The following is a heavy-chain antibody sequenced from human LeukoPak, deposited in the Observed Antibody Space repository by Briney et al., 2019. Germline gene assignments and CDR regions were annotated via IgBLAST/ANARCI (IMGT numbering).Heavy chain of an antibody. J-gene: IGHJ5*02. D-gene: IGHD2-21*01. Sequence: GESPKISCKGSGYSFTSYLISWVRQMPGKGLEWMGRIDPSDSYTNYSPSFQGHVTISADKSISTAYLQWSSLKASDTAMYYCARHGESPRTPYGQFDPWGQGTLVTVSS. CDR1: GYSFTSYL. CDR2: IDPSDSYT. V-gene: IGHV5-10-1*01. CDR3: ARHGESPRTPYGQFDP.